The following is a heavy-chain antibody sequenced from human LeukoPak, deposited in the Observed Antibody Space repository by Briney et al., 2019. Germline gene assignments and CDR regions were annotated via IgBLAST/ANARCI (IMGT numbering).Heavy chain of an antibody. Sequence: SETLSLTCTVSGGSISSYYWSWIRRPPGKGLEWIGYTHYSGSTNYNPSLKSRVTISVDTSKNQFSLKLSSVTAADTAVYYCARDRMEGDYYDSSGHCFDYWGQGTLVTVSS. J-gene: IGHJ4*02. CDR1: GGSISSYY. D-gene: IGHD3-22*01. V-gene: IGHV4-59*12. CDR2: THYSGST. CDR3: ARDRMEGDYYDSSGHCFDY.